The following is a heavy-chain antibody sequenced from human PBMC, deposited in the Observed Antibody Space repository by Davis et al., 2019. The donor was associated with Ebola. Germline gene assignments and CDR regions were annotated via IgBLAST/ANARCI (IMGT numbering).Heavy chain of an antibody. D-gene: IGHD2-21*01. CDR2: IYYRGYT. CDR1: GASISTGDHY. J-gene: IGHJ3*02. CDR3: ARGMVVIANDAFDI. V-gene: IGHV4-31*03. Sequence: MPSETLSLTCTVSGASISTGDHYWSWIRHLPGMGLEYIGYIYYRGYTYYNPSLKSRVIMSVDTSKNQFSLKLSSVTAADTAVYYCARGMVVIANDAFDIWGQGTMVTVSS.